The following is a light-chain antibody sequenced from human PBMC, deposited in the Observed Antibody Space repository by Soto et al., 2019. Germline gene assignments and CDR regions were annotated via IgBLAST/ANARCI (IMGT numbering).Light chain of an antibody. Sequence: QSALTQPASVSGSPGQPITISCTGTSSDVGGYNYLSWYQQHPGKAPKLMIYEVSNRPSGVSNRFSGSKSGNTASLTISGLQAEDEADYYCSSYTSSSTHYVFGTGTKVTVL. CDR3: SSYTSSSTHYV. V-gene: IGLV2-14*01. CDR2: EVS. CDR1: SSDVGGYNY. J-gene: IGLJ1*01.